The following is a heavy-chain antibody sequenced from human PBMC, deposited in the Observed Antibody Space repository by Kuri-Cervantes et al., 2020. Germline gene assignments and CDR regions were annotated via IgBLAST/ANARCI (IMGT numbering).Heavy chain of an antibody. D-gene: IGHD4-17*01. V-gene: IGHV3-7*03. J-gene: IGHJ5*02. Sequence: GESLKISCAASGFTFSSYWMSWVRQAPGKGLEWVANIKQDGSEKYYVDSMKGRFTISRDNAKNSLYLQMNSLRAEDTAVYYCAKDHGSDYGDLLDPWGQGTLVTVSS. CDR3: AKDHGSDYGDLLDP. CDR1: GFTFSSYW. CDR2: IKQDGSEK.